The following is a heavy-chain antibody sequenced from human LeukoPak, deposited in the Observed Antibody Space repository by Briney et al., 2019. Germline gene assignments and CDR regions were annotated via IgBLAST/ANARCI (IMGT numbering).Heavy chain of an antibody. CDR3: ARHGPSERVYYYMDV. D-gene: IGHD3-10*01. Sequence: SETLSLTCAVSGYSTSSGYYWGWIRQPPGKGLEWIGYSDYSGSTNYNPSLKSRVTILVDTSKKQFSLRLSSVTAADTAVYYCARHGPSERVYYYMDVWGKGTTVTVSS. V-gene: IGHV4-38-2*01. J-gene: IGHJ6*03. CDR2: SDYSGST. CDR1: GYSTSSGYY.